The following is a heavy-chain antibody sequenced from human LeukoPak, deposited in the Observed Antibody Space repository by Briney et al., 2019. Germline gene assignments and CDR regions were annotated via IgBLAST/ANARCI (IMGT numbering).Heavy chain of an antibody. Sequence: GESLKISCKGSGYSFTSYWISWVRQMPGKCLEWMGRIDPSDSYTNYSPSFQGHVTISADKSISTAYLQWSSLKASDTAMYYCARDPYGSGPRPGPPYYYYYGLDVWGKGTTVTVSS. D-gene: IGHD3-10*01. CDR2: IDPSDSYT. J-gene: IGHJ6*04. CDR3: ARDPYGSGPRPGPPYYYYYGLDV. CDR1: GYSFTSYW. V-gene: IGHV5-10-1*01.